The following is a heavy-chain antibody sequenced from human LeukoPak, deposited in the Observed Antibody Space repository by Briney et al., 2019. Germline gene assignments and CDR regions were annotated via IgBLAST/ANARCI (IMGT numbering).Heavy chain of an antibody. Sequence: ASAKVSCKASGYTFTSYGISWVRQAPGQGLEWMGWISAYNGNTNYAQKLQGRVTMTTDTSTSTAYMELRSLRSDDTAVYYCARGVASYDFWSGYELAWFDPWGQGTLVTVSS. CDR1: GYTFTSYG. J-gene: IGHJ5*02. CDR2: ISAYNGNT. V-gene: IGHV1-18*01. CDR3: ARGVASYDFWSGYELAWFDP. D-gene: IGHD3-3*01.